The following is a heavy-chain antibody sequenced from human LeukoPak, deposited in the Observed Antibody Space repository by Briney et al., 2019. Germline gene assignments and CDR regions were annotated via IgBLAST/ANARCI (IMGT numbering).Heavy chain of an antibody. J-gene: IGHJ4*02. CDR2: IKQDGSEK. Sequence: GRSLRLSCAASGFTFSSYAMHWVRQAPGKGLEWVANIKQDGSEKYYVDSVRGRFTISRDNAKNSLYLQMNSLNADDTAVYYCRPTSSFIGGFDYWGQGTLVTVSS. D-gene: IGHD6-6*01. CDR3: RPTSSFIGGFDY. V-gene: IGHV3-7*01. CDR1: GFTFSSYA.